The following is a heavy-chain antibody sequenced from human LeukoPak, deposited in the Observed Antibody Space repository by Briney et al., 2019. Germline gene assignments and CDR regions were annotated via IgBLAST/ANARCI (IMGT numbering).Heavy chain of an antibody. CDR3: STRYYDTSGDTRGI. CDR2: IKSRTDGGTA. D-gene: IGHD3-22*01. V-gene: IGHV3-15*01. Sequence: GGSLRLSCAASGFTFNNAWMTWVRQAPGKGLEWVGHIKSRTDGGTAEYAAPVKGRFTISRDDSKNTLYLQMNSLETEDTAVYYCSTRYYDTSGDTRGIWGQGTMVTVSS. CDR1: GFTFNNAW. J-gene: IGHJ3*02.